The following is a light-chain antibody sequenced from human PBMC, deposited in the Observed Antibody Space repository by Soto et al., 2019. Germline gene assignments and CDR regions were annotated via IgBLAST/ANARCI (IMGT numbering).Light chain of an antibody. CDR1: QSVTSTH. J-gene: IGKJ1*01. V-gene: IGKV3-20*01. Sequence: EIVLTQSPGTLSLSPGERATLSCRASQSVTSTHLAWYQQKPGQAPRLLIYAASSRATGIPDRFSGSGSGTGFTLTISRREPEDFAVYYCQQYGSSPWTFGQGTKVEIK. CDR3: QQYGSSPWT. CDR2: AAS.